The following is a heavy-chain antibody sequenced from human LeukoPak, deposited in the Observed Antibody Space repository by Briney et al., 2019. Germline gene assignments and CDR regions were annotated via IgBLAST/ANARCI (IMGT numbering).Heavy chain of an antibody. J-gene: IGHJ4*02. CDR2: INPNSGGT. D-gene: IGHD2-2*01. V-gene: IGHV1-2*02. Sequence: GASVKVSCRASGYIFTAXXXXXXXXAXXXXXXXMGWINPNSGGTNYAXXXQXXVTMXXDXSISTAYMELSRLRSDDTAVYYCAREFAYASRRDYWGQGTLVTVSS. CDR3: AREFAYASRRDY. CDR1: GYIFTAXX.